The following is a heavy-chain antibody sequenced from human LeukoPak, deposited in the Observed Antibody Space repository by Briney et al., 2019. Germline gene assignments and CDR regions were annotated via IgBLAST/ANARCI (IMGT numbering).Heavy chain of an antibody. J-gene: IGHJ3*02. CDR3: AKGHKETLDAFDI. V-gene: IGHV4-59*08. CDR2: IFYSGST. Sequence: PSEALSLTCTVSGASISGYYWNWIRLPPGRGLEWIGYIFYSGSTNFTPSLKSRVTMSIDTSKNQFSLKLNSVTAADTAVYYCAKGHKETLDAFDIWGQGTMVIVSS. CDR1: GASISGYY.